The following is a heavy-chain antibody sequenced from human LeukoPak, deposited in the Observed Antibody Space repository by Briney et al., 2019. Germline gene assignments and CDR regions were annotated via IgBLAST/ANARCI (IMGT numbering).Heavy chain of an antibody. V-gene: IGHV4-34*01. CDR3: ARGRIRIAARALFDY. CDR1: GGSFSGYY. D-gene: IGHD6-6*01. J-gene: IGHJ4*02. Sequence: SAALSLPCCVAGGSFSGYYWSWIRQPPGKGLEWIGEINHSGSTNYNPSLKSRVTISVDTSKNQFSLKLSSVTAADTAVYYCARGRIRIAARALFDYRGREPWSPSPQ. CDR2: INHSGST.